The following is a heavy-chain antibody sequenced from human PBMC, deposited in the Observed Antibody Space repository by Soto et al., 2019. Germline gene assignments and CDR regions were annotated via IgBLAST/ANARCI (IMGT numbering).Heavy chain of an antibody. D-gene: IGHD3-16*02. CDR1: GYTFTSYG. J-gene: IGHJ3*02. Sequence: ASVKVSCKASGYTFTSYGISWVRQAPGQGLEWMGWISAYNGNTNYAQKLQGRVTMTTDTSTSTAYMELRSLRSDDTAVYYCARDPFYVWGGYRQQGAFDIWGQGTMVTVSS. CDR2: ISAYNGNT. V-gene: IGHV1-18*04. CDR3: ARDPFYVWGGYRQQGAFDI.